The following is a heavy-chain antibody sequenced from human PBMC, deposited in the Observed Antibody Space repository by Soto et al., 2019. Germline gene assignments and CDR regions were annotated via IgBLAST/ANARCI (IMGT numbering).Heavy chain of an antibody. Sequence: SETLSLTCTVSGCSISSYYWSWIRQPPGKGLEWIGYIYYSGSTYYNPSLKSRVTISVDTSKNQFSLKLSSVTAADTAVYYCARDRKYPRWFDPWGQGTLVTVSS. CDR2: IYYSGST. J-gene: IGHJ5*02. D-gene: IGHD2-2*01. CDR3: ARDRKYPRWFDP. CDR1: GCSISSYY. V-gene: IGHV4-30-4*01.